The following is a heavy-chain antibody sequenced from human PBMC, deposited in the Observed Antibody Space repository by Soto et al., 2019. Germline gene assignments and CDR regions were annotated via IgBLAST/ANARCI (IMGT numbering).Heavy chain of an antibody. D-gene: IGHD2-2*01. V-gene: IGHV1-2*04. CDR3: AREMNCSSTSCPGYYYYGMDI. Sequence: XSVKVSCKASEYSFTCYYMHWVRQAPGQGLEWMGWINPNSGGANYAQKFQGWVTMTRDTSISTAYMELSRLRSDDTAVYYCAREMNCSSTSCPGYYYYGMDIWDQGTTVTVSS. CDR2: INPNSGGA. CDR1: EYSFTCYY. J-gene: IGHJ6*02.